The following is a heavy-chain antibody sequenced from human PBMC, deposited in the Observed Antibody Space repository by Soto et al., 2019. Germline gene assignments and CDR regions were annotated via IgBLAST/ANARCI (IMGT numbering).Heavy chain of an antibody. CDR2: ISYDGSNK. V-gene: IGHV3-30*18. CDR3: AKSGGDDFWSGPHY. D-gene: IGHD3-3*01. J-gene: IGHJ4*02. Sequence: QVQLVESGGGVVQPGRSLRLSCAASGFTFSSYGMHWVRQAPGKGLEWVAVISYDGSNKYYADSVKGRFTISRDNSKNTLYLQMNSLRAEDTAVYYCAKSGGDDFWSGPHYWGQGPLVTVSS. CDR1: GFTFSSYG.